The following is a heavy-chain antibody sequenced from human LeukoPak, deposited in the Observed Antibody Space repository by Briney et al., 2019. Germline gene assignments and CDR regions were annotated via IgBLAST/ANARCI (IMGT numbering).Heavy chain of an antibody. Sequence: PGGSLRLSCGASGFTFSNYWMHWVRQAPGKGLVWVSRINADGNNTNYADSVKGRFTISRDNAENTLYLQMNSLRAEDTAVYYCASGIVATRDYWGQGTLVTVSS. CDR2: INADGNNT. CDR1: GFTFSNYW. V-gene: IGHV3-74*01. CDR3: ASGIVATRDY. J-gene: IGHJ4*02. D-gene: IGHD5-12*01.